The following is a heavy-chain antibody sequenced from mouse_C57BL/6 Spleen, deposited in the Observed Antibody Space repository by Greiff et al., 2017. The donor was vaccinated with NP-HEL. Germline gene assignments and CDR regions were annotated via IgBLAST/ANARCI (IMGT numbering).Heavy chain of an antibody. CDR2: IRNKANNHAT. V-gene: IGHV6-6*01. CDR3: TRQGTTVVPYYFDY. D-gene: IGHD1-1*01. J-gene: IGHJ2*01. CDR1: GFTFSDAW. Sequence: EVQGVESGGGLVQPGGSMKLSCAASGFTFSDAWMDWVRQSPEKGLEWVAEIRNKANNHATYYAESVKGRFTISRDDSKSSVYLQMNSLRAEDTGIYYCTRQGTTVVPYYFDYWGQGTTLTVSS.